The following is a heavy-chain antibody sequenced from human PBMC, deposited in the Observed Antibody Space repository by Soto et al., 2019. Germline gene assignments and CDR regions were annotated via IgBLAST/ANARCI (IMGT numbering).Heavy chain of an antibody. CDR2: MNPNSGNT. J-gene: IGHJ4*02. Sequence: QVQLVQSGAEVKKPGASVKVSCKASGYTFTSYDINWVRQATGQGLEWMGWMNPNSGNTGYAQKFQGRITMTRNTSISTAYMELSSLRSEDTAVYYCARSVEWLASFDYWGQGTLVTVSS. CDR1: GYTFTSYD. D-gene: IGHD6-19*01. CDR3: ARSVEWLASFDY. V-gene: IGHV1-8*01.